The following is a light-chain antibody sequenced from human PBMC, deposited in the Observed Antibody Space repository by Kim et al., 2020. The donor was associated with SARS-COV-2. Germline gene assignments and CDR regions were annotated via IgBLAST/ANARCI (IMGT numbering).Light chain of an antibody. CDR1: QSVDTW. CDR2: KAS. CDR3: QHFSPLSWT. Sequence: DVQMTQSPSTLSASVGDRVTITCRASQSVDTWLAWYQQKPGKAPKLLIYKASNLEYGVPSRFSGSGSGTHFTLIISSLQPDDFATYYCQHFSPLSWTFGQGTKVDIK. V-gene: IGKV1-5*03. J-gene: IGKJ1*01.